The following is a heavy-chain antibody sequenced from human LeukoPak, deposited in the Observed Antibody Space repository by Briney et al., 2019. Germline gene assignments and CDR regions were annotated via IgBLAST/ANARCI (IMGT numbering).Heavy chain of an antibody. CDR2: IIPIFGTA. V-gene: IGHV1-69*13. D-gene: IGHD2-15*01. Sequence: SVKVSCKASGYTFTSYYMHWVRQAPGQGLEWMGGIIPIFGTANYAQKFQGRVTITADESTSTAYMELNSLRAEDMAVYYCARVGCSGGSCSNRGTYYYGMDVWGQGTTVTVSS. CDR1: GYTFTSYY. J-gene: IGHJ6*02. CDR3: ARVGCSGGSCSNRGTYYYGMDV.